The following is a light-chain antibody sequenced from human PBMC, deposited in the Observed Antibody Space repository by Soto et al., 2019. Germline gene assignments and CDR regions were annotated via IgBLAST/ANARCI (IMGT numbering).Light chain of an antibody. CDR3: QHYGSSRNT. J-gene: IGKJ5*01. Sequence: EIVLTQPPGTLALSPGERATLSCRASESVASNHLAWYQQKPGQAPRLLIYGASSRTTGIPDRFSGSGSGTDFTLTISRLEPEDFAVYYCQHYGSSRNTFGQGTRLEIK. CDR1: ESVASNH. V-gene: IGKV3-20*01. CDR2: GAS.